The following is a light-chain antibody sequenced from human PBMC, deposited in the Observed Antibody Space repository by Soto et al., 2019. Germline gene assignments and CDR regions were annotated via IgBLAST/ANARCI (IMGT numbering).Light chain of an antibody. Sequence: QSVLTQPPSASGSPGQSVTISCTGTKNDVGFYDFVSWYQHHPGKAPRLIIYEVVQRPSGVSNRFSGSKSGNTAYLTISGLQVEDEAEYFCFSFTTTSTHVFGTGTKVTVL. CDR1: KNDVGFYDF. V-gene: IGLV2-14*01. CDR2: EVV. J-gene: IGLJ1*01. CDR3: FSFTTTSTHV.